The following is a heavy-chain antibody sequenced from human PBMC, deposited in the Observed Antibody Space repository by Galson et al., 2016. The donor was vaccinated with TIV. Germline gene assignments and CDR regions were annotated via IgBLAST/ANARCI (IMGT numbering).Heavy chain of an antibody. D-gene: IGHD7-27*01. CDR1: GNIFTRDY. J-gene: IGHJ1*01. Sequence: SVKVSCKASGNIFTRDYVHWVRQAPGQGLEWMGVIDPTYGGTTFAQKFQALVTMTRDTSTSTVYMEVSGLKSDDTAVYYCISDLGRLRHFWRQGTLVTVSS. CDR2: IDPTYGGT. V-gene: IGHV1-46*03. CDR3: ISDLGRLRHF.